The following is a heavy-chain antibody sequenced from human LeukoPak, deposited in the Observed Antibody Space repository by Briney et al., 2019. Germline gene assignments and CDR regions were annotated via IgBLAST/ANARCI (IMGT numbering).Heavy chain of an antibody. Sequence: SETLSLTCTVSNGSISSDYWTWIRQPPGKGLEWIGYIYYSGSTRYNPSLESRATISLDTSRNQFSLKLTSMTAADTAVYYCARVGDWNDLVYWGQGTLVTVSS. V-gene: IGHV4-59*01. CDR3: ARVGDWNDLVY. J-gene: IGHJ4*02. CDR1: NGSISSDY. CDR2: IYYSGST. D-gene: IGHD1-1*01.